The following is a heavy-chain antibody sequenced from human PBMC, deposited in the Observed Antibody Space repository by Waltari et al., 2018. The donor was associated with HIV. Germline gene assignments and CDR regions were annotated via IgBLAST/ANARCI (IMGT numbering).Heavy chain of an antibody. V-gene: IGHV3-74*01. CDR2: IKTDGRRT. CDR1: VFTFSRYW. D-gene: IGHD5-12*01. Sequence: EVQLVESGGGLVQLGWSLRLSCAASVFTFSRYWRYWVRQGPGKGPVWVSRIKTDGRRTKYADSGKGRITISRDNAKNTLYLQMNSLRAEDTAVYYCARGDGYNYGAYWGQGTLVTVSS. CDR3: ARGDGYNYGAY. J-gene: IGHJ4*02.